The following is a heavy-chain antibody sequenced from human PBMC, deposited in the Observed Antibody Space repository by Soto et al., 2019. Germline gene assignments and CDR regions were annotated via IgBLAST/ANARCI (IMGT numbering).Heavy chain of an antibody. J-gene: IGHJ4*02. V-gene: IGHV3-23*01. D-gene: IGHD3-10*01. CDR2: ISGSGSTT. Sequence: EVQLLESGGGLVHPGGSLRLSCAASGFSFSSYAMTWVRQAPGKGLEWVSSISGSGSTTYFADSVKGRFTISRDNSKDTLFLQMDSLSADDTALYYCAKDPFGDLSYYSDFWGQGTLVTVSS. CDR1: GFSFSSYA. CDR3: AKDPFGDLSYYSDF.